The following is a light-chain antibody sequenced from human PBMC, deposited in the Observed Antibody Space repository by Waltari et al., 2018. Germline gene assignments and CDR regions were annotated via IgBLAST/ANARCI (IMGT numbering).Light chain of an antibody. Sequence: EIVMTQSPATLSVSPGETATLSCRASQSVSSNVAWYQKQPGQAPRLLIYDASTRATSIPAKFRGSGSGTEFTLTISSLQSEDVAVYYCQQYNRWPPITFGHGTRLEIK. V-gene: IGKV3-15*01. CDR2: DAS. CDR1: QSVSSN. J-gene: IGKJ5*01. CDR3: QQYNRWPPIT.